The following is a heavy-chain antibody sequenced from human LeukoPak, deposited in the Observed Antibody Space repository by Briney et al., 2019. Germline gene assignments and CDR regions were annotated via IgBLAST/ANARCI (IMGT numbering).Heavy chain of an antibody. Sequence: GGSLRLSCAASGFTFSSYSMNWVRQAPGKGLEWVSSISSSSSYIYYADSVKGRFTISRDNAKNSLYLQMNSLRAEDTAVYYCARGFGFPGYFDYWGQGTLVTVSS. CDR1: GFTFSSYS. J-gene: IGHJ4*02. D-gene: IGHD3-16*01. V-gene: IGHV3-21*01. CDR3: ARGFGFPGYFDY. CDR2: ISSSSSYI.